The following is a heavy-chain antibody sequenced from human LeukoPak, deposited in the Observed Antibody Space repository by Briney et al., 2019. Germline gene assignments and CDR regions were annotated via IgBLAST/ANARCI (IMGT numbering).Heavy chain of an antibody. Sequence: SEILSLTCAVYGGSFSGYYWSWIRQPPGKGLEWIGEINHSGSTNYNPSLKSRVTISVDTSKNQFSLKLSSVTAADTAVYYCARVYGDYEDAFDIWGQGTMVTVSS. CDR1: GGSFSGYY. V-gene: IGHV4-34*01. CDR3: ARVYGDYEDAFDI. D-gene: IGHD4-17*01. J-gene: IGHJ3*02. CDR2: INHSGST.